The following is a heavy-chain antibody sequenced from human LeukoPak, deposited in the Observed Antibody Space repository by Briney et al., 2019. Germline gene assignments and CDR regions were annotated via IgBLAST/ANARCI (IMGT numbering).Heavy chain of an antibody. CDR3: ARGGFSSGWYFDY. J-gene: IGHJ4*02. Sequence: PSETLSLTCTVSGGSISSSSYYWGWIRQPPGKGLEWIGSIYYSGSTYYNPSLKSRATISVDTSKNQFSLKLSSVTAADTAVYYCARGGFSSGWYFDYWGQGTLVTVSS. CDR1: GGSISSSSYY. D-gene: IGHD6-19*01. CDR2: IYYSGST. V-gene: IGHV4-39*01.